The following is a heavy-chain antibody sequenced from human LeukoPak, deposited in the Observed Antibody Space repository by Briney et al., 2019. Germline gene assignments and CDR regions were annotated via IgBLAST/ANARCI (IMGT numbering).Heavy chain of an antibody. CDR1: DDSISDYY. J-gene: IGHJ4*02. CDR2: FYNSGRS. D-gene: IGHD3-16*01. Sequence: SETLSLTCTVSDDSISDYYRGWIRQPPGKGLEWIGYFYNSGRSTYNPSLKSRVTISADTSKNHFSLKLTSVTTAGTAVYYCTRGAGWLIDYWGQGILDTVSS. V-gene: IGHV4-59*01. CDR3: TRGAGWLIDY.